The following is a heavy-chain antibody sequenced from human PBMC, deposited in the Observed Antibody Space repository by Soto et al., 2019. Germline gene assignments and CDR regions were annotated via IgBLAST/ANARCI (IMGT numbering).Heavy chain of an antibody. V-gene: IGHV3-30*18. CDR3: AKDGLVYGDYPYNWFDP. Sequence: QVQLVEAGGGVVQPGRSLRLSCAASGFTFSSYGMHWVRQAPGKGLEWVAVISYDGSNKYYADSVKGRFTISRDNSKNTLYLQMNSLRAEDTAVSYCAKDGLVYGDYPYNWFDPWGQGTLVTVSS. D-gene: IGHD4-17*01. J-gene: IGHJ5*02. CDR2: ISYDGSNK. CDR1: GFTFSSYG.